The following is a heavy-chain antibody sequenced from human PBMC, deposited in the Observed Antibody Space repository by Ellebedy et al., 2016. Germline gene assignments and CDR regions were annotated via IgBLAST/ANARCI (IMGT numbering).Heavy chain of an antibody. CDR1: GFTFGSHW. J-gene: IGHJ5*02. V-gene: IGHV3-7*03. Sequence: GGSLRLSCVVSGFTFGSHWMYWVRQAPGKGLEWVANINQDGSGKHYVDSVKGRFTISRDSSKNTLHLQMNSLTADDTAFYCCTKSTHSYAWGSWGQGTLVTVSS. CDR3: TKSTHSYAWGS. CDR2: INQDGSGK. D-gene: IGHD3-16*01.